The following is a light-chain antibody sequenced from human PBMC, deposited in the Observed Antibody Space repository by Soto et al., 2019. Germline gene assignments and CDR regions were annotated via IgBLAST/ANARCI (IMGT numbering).Light chain of an antibody. CDR1: AGTVTSDHY. J-gene: IGLJ2*01. CDR2: DTV. V-gene: IGLV7-46*01. CDR3: MLSYYAAGV. Sequence: QAVVTQEPSLTVSPGGTVTLTCGSSAGTVTSDHYPYWFQQKPGQAPRTLIYDTVNKESWTTARFSGSLLGGRAALTLSGAQHEDEADYYCMLSYYAAGVLGGGTKVTVL.